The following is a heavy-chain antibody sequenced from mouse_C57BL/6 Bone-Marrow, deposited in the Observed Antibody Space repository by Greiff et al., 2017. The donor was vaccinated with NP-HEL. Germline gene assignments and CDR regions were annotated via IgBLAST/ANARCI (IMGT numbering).Heavy chain of an antibody. V-gene: IGHV1-85*01. J-gene: IGHJ2*01. CDR2: IYPRDGST. Sequence: LVESGPELVKPGASVKLSCKASGYTFTSYDINWVKQRPGQGLEWIGWIYPRDGSTKYNEKFKGKATLTVDTTSSTAYMELHSLTSEDSAVYFCARYWDGYYNYWGQGTTLTVSS. CDR3: ARYWDGYYNY. CDR1: GYTFTSYD. D-gene: IGHD2-3*01.